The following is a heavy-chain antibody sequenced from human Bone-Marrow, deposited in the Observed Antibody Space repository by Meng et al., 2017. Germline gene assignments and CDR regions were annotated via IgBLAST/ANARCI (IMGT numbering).Heavy chain of an antibody. CDR2: MNPNSGNT. J-gene: IGHJ4*02. V-gene: IGHV1-8*03. CDR3: ARVPRKAYYDSSGYYSDY. CDR1: GYTFNSYD. Sequence: SLKVSCKASGYTFNSYDINWVRQATGQGLEWMGWMNPNSGNTGYAQKFQGRVTITRNTSISTAYMELSSLRSEDTAVYYCARVPRKAYYDSSGYYSDYWGQGTLVTVSS. D-gene: IGHD3-22*01.